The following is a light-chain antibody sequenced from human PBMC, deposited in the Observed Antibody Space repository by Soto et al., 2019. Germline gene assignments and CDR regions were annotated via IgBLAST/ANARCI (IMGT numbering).Light chain of an antibody. Sequence: DIQMTQSPSSLYASVGDRITITCRASQSISRYLNWYQHKPGKAPKLLINAASSLERGVPSRFSGTGSGTEFTLSIDSLQPDDFATYYCQQYHTSSITFGQGTRLEIK. CDR3: QQYHTSSIT. CDR1: QSISRY. J-gene: IGKJ5*01. CDR2: AAS. V-gene: IGKV1-5*01.